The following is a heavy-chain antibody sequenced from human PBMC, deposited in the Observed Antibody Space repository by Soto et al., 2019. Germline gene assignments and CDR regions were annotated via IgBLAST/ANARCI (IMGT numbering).Heavy chain of an antibody. J-gene: IGHJ4*02. D-gene: IGHD3-10*01. CDR1: GYTFTSYY. V-gene: IGHV1-46*01. CDR2: TNPSGGST. CDR3: ARDLSIYGSGSYYSLYFDY. Sequence: ASVKVSCKASGYTFTSYYMHWVRQAPGQGLEWMGITNPSGGSTSYAQKFQGRVTMTRDTSTSTVYMELSSLRSEDTAVYYCARDLSIYGSGSYYSLYFDYWGQGTLVTVSS.